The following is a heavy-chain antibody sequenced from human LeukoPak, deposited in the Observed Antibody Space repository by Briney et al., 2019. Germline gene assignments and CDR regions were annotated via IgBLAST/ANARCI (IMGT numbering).Heavy chain of an antibody. CDR3: ANTYGSGSPFGAFDY. J-gene: IGHJ4*02. V-gene: IGHV1-2*02. D-gene: IGHD3-10*01. CDR1: GYTFTGYY. CDR2: INPNSGDT. Sequence: ASVKVSCKASGYTFTGYYMHWVRQAPGQGLEWLGWINPNSGDTEYAQKFQGRVTMTRDTSISAAYMELSSLRSDDTAVYYCANTYGSGSPFGAFDYWGQGTLVTVSS.